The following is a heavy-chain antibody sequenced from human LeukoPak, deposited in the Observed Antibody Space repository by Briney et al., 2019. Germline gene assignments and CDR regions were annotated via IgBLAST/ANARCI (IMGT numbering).Heavy chain of an antibody. J-gene: IGHJ4*02. CDR1: GGSISSGSYS. CDR3: ARVNVGAIDY. Sequence: SETLSLTCAVSGGSISSGSYSWSWIRQPPGKGLEWIGYIYPRGSTYYNPSLKSRVILSLDKSANQFSLNLSSVTAADTAVYYCARVNVGAIDYWGQGTLVTVSS. D-gene: IGHD1-26*01. CDR2: IYPRGST. V-gene: IGHV4-30-2*01.